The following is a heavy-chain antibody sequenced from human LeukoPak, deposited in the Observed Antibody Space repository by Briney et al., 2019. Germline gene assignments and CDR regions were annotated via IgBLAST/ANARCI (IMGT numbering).Heavy chain of an antibody. Sequence: GESLKISCKGSGYSFTSYWIGWVRQMPGKGLEWMGIIYPGDSDTRYSPSFQGQVTISADKSISTAYLQWSSLKASDTAMYYCARRSVRGDDYYYYYGMDVWGQGTTVTVSS. D-gene: IGHD3-10*01. J-gene: IGHJ6*02. CDR1: GYSFTSYW. CDR2: IYPGDSDT. V-gene: IGHV5-51*01. CDR3: ARRSVRGDDYYYYYGMDV.